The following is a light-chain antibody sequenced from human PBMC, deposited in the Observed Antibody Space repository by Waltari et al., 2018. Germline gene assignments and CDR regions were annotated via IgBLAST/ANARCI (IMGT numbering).Light chain of an antibody. CDR2: LAS. CDR3: QQTYILPIT. CDR1: QSISFY. V-gene: IGKV1-39*01. Sequence: DIQMTQSPSSLSASVGDRVTITCRASQSISFYLNWYQQKPGKAPNLLIYLASGVQTGVPSRFSGLGSETDFTLTISSLQPEDFATYYCQQTYILPITVGQGTRLEIK. J-gene: IGKJ5*01.